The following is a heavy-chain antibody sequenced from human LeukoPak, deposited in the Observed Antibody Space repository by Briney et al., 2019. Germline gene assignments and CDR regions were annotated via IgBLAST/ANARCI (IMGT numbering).Heavy chain of an antibody. CDR2: IYTSGRT. Sequence: SETLSLTCTVSGGSISSGSYYWSWIRQPAGKGLEWIGRIYTSGRTNYNPSLNSRVTISVDTSKNQFSLKLSSVTAADTAVYYCARGHSAAHWGQGTLVIVSS. V-gene: IGHV4-61*02. CDR1: GGSISSGSYY. J-gene: IGHJ4*02. D-gene: IGHD6-13*01. CDR3: ARGHSAAH.